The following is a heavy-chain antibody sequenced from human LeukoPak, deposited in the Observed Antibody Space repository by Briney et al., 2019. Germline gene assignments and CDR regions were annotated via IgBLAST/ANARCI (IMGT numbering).Heavy chain of an antibody. CDR3: TRDFRLWFGELYPGAFDI. CDR1: GFTFGDYA. CDR2: IRSKAYGGTT. V-gene: IGHV3-49*03. D-gene: IGHD3-10*01. Sequence: GGSLRLSCTASGFTFGDYAMSWFRQAPGKGLEWVGFIRSKAYGGTTEYAASVKGRFTISRDDSKSIAYLQMNSLKTGDTAVYYCTRDFRLWFGELYPGAFDIWGQGTMVTVSS. J-gene: IGHJ3*02.